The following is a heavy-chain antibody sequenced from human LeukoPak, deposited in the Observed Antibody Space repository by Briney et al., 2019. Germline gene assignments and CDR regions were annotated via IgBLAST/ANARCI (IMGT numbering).Heavy chain of an antibody. Sequence: SETLSLTCTVSGGSISSYYWSWIRQPPGKGLEWIGYIYYSGSTNYNPSLKSRVTISVDTSKNQFSLKLSSVTAADTAVYYCASADSSSWTVFDYWGQGTLVTVSS. D-gene: IGHD6-13*01. J-gene: IGHJ4*02. V-gene: IGHV4-59*01. CDR3: ASADSSSWTVFDY. CDR2: IYYSGST. CDR1: GGSISSYY.